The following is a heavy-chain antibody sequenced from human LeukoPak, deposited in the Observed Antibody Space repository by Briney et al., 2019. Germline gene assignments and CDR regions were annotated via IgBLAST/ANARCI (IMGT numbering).Heavy chain of an antibody. D-gene: IGHD3-3*01. J-gene: IGHJ4*02. V-gene: IGHV4-39*01. CDR2: IYYSGST. CDR3: ARLYYDFWSGYPYSFDY. Sequence: PSETLSLTCTVSGGSISSSSYYWGWIRQPPGKGLEWIGSIYYSGSTYYNPSLKSRVTISVDTSKNQFSLKLSSVTAADTAVYYCARLYYDFWSGYPYSFDYWGQGTLVTVSS. CDR1: GGSISSSSYY.